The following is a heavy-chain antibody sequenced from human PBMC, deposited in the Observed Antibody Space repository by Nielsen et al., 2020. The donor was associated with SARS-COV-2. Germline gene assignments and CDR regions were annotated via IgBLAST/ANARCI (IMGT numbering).Heavy chain of an antibody. CDR3: ASGGDIAVD. V-gene: IGHV4-59*01. J-gene: IGHJ4*02. Sequence: GSLRLSCTVSGGSISSYYWSWIRQPPGKGLEWIGYIYYSGSTNYNPSLKSRVTISVDTSKNQFSLKLSSVTAADTAVYYCASGGDIAVDWGQGTLVTVSS. CDR2: IYYSGST. CDR1: GGSISSYY. D-gene: IGHD6-19*01.